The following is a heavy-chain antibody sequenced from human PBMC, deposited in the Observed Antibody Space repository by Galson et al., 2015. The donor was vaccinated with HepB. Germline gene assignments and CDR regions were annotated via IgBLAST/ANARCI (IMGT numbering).Heavy chain of an antibody. CDR3: ARGTAAAGLDS. D-gene: IGHD6-13*01. CDR2: TYYRSKWYN. Sequence: CAISGDSVSSNSAAWNWIRQSPSGGLEWLGRTYYRSKWYNDYTVSVKGRLTVNPDTSKNQFSLQLNSVSPDDTAVYYCARGTAAAGLDSWGQGTLVTVSS. CDR1: GDSVSSNSAA. V-gene: IGHV6-1*01. J-gene: IGHJ4*02.